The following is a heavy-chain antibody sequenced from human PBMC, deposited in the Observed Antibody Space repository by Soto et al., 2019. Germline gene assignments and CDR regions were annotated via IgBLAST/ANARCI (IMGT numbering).Heavy chain of an antibody. CDR1: GYTFSNFG. CDR3: ARSAVPIVVVPAARSWFDP. CDR2: INPNSGGT. V-gene: IGHV1-2*04. Sequence: ASVKVSCKASGYTFSNFGISWVRQAPGQGLEWMGWINPNSGGTNYAQKFQGWVTMTRDTSISTAYMELSRLRSDDTAVYYCARSAVPIVVVPAARSWFDPWGQGTLVTVSS. D-gene: IGHD2-2*01. J-gene: IGHJ5*02.